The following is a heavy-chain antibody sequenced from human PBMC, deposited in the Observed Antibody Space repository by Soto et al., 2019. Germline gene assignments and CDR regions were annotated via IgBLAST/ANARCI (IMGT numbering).Heavy chain of an antibody. CDR1: GFTFSSYA. V-gene: IGHV3-23*01. CDR2: ISGSGGST. CDR3: AKAHSGYVWGRYYFDY. D-gene: IGHD5-12*01. J-gene: IGHJ4*02. Sequence: EVQLLESGGGLVQPGGSLRLSRAASGFTFSSYAMSWVRQAPGKGLEWVSGISGSGGSTYYADSVKGRFTISRDNSKNTLYLQMNSLRAEDTAVYYCAKAHSGYVWGRYYFDYWGQGTLVTVSS.